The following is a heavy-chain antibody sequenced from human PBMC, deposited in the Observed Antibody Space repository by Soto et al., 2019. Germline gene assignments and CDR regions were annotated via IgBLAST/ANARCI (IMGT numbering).Heavy chain of an antibody. CDR1: GGSISSYY. J-gene: IGHJ4*02. Sequence: PSETLSLTCTVSGGSISSYYWSWIRQPPGKGLEWIGYIYYSGSTNYNPSLKSRVTISVDTSKNQFSLKLSSVTAADTAVYYCVSVSPFSHYFFDYWAQGTLVPVSS. D-gene: IGHD3-16*01. CDR2: IYYSGST. V-gene: IGHV4-59*01. CDR3: VSVSPFSHYFFDY.